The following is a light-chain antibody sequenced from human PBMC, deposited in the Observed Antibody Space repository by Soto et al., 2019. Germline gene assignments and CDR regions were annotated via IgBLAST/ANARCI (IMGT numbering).Light chain of an antibody. CDR1: QSISDT. CDR2: GAS. J-gene: IGKJ1*01. CDR3: QQYTTYPWT. V-gene: IGKV3-15*01. Sequence: EIVMTQSPATLSVSPGGRATLSWRASQSISDTLAWYQQKPGQAPRLLIHGASTRATGFPARFSGSGSGTDFTLTISSLQSDDFATYYCQQYTTYPWTFGQGTKVDIK.